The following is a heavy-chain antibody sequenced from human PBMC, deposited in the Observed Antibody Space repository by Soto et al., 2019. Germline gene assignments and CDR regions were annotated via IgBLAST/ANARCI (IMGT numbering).Heavy chain of an antibody. Sequence: QVQLAQSGGGVVQPGRSLRLSCAASGFTFSHYGIHWVRQAPGKGLEWLVVISYDGSNKHYADSVKGRFTVSRDNSKNTLYLQMNSLRAEDTAVYFCARYSGKYQGPIDYWGQGTLVTVSS. CDR3: ARYSGKYQGPIDY. CDR1: GFTFSHYG. V-gene: IGHV3-30*03. J-gene: IGHJ4*02. D-gene: IGHD1-26*01. CDR2: ISYDGSNK.